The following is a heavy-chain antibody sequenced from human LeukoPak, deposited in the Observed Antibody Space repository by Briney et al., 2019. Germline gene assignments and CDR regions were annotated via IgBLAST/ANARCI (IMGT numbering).Heavy chain of an antibody. D-gene: IGHD3-16*01. CDR2: IKKDGSEK. CDR1: GFTFSDYW. CDR3: GRWGISATIDH. Sequence: GGPRRLSCEVSGFTFSDYWMAWVREAPGKGLEWVANIKKDGSEKTYVDSVKGRFTISRDNAKNSVFLQMDSLKVEDTAHYSCGRWGISATIDHWGQGTVVSVSS. V-gene: IGHV3-7*01. J-gene: IGHJ5*02.